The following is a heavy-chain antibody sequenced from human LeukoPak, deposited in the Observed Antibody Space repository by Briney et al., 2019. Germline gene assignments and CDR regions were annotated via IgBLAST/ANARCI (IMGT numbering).Heavy chain of an antibody. V-gene: IGHV4-34*01. D-gene: IGHD5-18*01. CDR2: INHSGST. J-gene: IGHJ4*02. Sequence: SETVSLLCAVWSGLFSGYYWMWIRQPPGKGLEWIGEINHSGSTNYNPSLKSRVTISVDTSKNHCSLKLSSVTAADTAVYYCARKDTAMVWYVDYWGQGTLVTVSS. CDR3: ARKDTAMVWYVDY. CDR1: SGLFSGYY.